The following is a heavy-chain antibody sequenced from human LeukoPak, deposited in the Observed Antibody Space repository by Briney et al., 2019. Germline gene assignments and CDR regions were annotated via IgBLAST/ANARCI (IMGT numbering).Heavy chain of an antibody. J-gene: IGHJ4*02. V-gene: IGHV4-59*08. Sequence: SETLSLTCTVSGGSISSYYWSWIRQPPGKGLEWIGYIYYSGNTNYNPSLKSRVTISIDTSKNQFSLKLSSVTAADTAVYYCASFLGYCSSTSCSDYWGQGTLVTVSS. D-gene: IGHD2-2*01. CDR1: GGSISSYY. CDR2: IYYSGNT. CDR3: ASFLGYCSSTSCSDY.